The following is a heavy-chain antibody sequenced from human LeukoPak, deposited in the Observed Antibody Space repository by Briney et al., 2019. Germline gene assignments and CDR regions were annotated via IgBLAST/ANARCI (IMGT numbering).Heavy chain of an antibody. D-gene: IGHD6-13*01. Sequence: GGSLRLSCAASGFTFSSYAMHWVRQAPGKGLEWVAVISYDGGNKYYADSVKGRFTISRDNSKNTLYLQMNSLRAEDTAVYYCAKARYSSSWYYYWGQGTLVTVSS. CDR3: AKARYSSSWYYY. CDR2: ISYDGGNK. CDR1: GFTFSSYA. J-gene: IGHJ4*02. V-gene: IGHV3-30-3*01.